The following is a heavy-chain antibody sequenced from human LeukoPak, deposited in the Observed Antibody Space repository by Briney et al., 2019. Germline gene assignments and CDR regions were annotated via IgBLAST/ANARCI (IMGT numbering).Heavy chain of an antibody. Sequence: GGSLRLSCATSGFTFNTFAMNWVRQAPGKGLEWVSFIDTTTNTIYYADSVKGRITISRDNAKNSLYLQMNSLRVEDTAVYYCARDFEVPRAAPDYFYYTYVDVWGKGTTVIVSS. D-gene: IGHD2-2*01. CDR1: GFTFNTFA. CDR2: IDTTTNTI. J-gene: IGHJ6*03. CDR3: ARDFEVPRAAPDYFYYTYVDV. V-gene: IGHV3-48*04.